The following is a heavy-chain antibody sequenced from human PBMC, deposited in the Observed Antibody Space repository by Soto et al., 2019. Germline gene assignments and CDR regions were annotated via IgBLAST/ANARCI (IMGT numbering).Heavy chain of an antibody. J-gene: IGHJ6*02. Sequence: ASVKVSCKVFGYTFSTYGLSWVRQAPGQGLEWMEWVSPYNGNTYYAPGLQGRVTMTTDTSTNTAYMSLRSLRSDDTAIYYCVRGGILEANRPYYYYGLDVWGQGTPVTVSS. CDR1: GYTFSTYG. CDR3: VRGGILEANRPYYYYGLDV. CDR2: VSPYNGNT. D-gene: IGHD1-1*01. V-gene: IGHV1-18*01.